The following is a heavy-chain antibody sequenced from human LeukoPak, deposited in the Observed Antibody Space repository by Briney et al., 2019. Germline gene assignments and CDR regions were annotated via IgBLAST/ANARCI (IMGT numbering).Heavy chain of an antibody. V-gene: IGHV3-48*03. CDR2: ISASGQTI. Sequence: GGSLRLSCAASGFSFSTYEFHWVRHAPGKGLEWVSYISASGQTIYYADSVRGRFAISRDNAKNSLYLQMNSLGAEDTAVYHCARDRDVDYGNDGFDIWGQGTTVTVSS. CDR1: GFSFSTYE. D-gene: IGHD4/OR15-4a*01. J-gene: IGHJ3*02. CDR3: ARDRDVDYGNDGFDI.